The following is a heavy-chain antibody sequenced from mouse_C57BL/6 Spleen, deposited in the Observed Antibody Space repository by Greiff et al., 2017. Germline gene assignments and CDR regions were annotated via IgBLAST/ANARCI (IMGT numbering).Heavy chain of an antibody. J-gene: IGHJ3*01. V-gene: IGHV8-12*01. Sequence: QVTLKECGPGLLQSSQTLSLTCSFSGFSLSTSGMGVSWIRQPSGKGLEWLAHIYWDDDKRYNPSLKSRLTISKDTSRNQVFLKITSVDTADTATYYCARDYYGSREFAYWGQGTLVTVSA. CDR1: GFSLSTSGMG. CDR3: ARDYYGSREFAY. CDR2: IYWDDDK. D-gene: IGHD1-1*01.